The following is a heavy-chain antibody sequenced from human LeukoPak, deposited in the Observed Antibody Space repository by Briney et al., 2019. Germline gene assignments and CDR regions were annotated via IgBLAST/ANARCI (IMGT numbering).Heavy chain of an antibody. Sequence: ASVKVSCKTSGFTFKNFAIGWVRQVPGQGLEWMGWISGYNDNTNFAQRLQDRISMATDTSTDTAYMTLRGLQSDDTAVYFCARVHRPYNIGLMDYWGQGTQITVSS. J-gene: IGHJ4*02. CDR3: ARVHRPYNIGLMDY. CDR2: ISGYNDNT. V-gene: IGHV1-18*01. CDR1: GFTFKNFA. D-gene: IGHD6-25*01.